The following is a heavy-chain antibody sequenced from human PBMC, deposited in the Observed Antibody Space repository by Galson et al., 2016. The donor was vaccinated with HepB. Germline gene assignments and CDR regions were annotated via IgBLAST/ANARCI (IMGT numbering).Heavy chain of an antibody. D-gene: IGHD4-23*01. CDR1: GGSISGGGYS. CDR3: ARSTDYGGHFIDY. CDR2: IYPSGST. J-gene: IGHJ4*02. V-gene: IGHV4-30-2*01. Sequence: TLSLTCAVSGGSISGGGYSWSWIRQPPGKGLEYVGYIYPSGSTYYNSSLKSRVTISLDRSKNQFSLKLNSVTAADTAVYYCARSTDYGGHFIDYWGQGTLVTVSS.